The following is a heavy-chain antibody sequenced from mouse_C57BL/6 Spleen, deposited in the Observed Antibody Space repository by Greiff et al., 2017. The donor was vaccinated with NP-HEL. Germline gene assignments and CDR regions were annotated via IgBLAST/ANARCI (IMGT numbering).Heavy chain of an antibody. V-gene: IGHV1-82*01. CDR1: GYAFSSSW. J-gene: IGHJ3*01. D-gene: IGHD2-1*01. CDR2: IYPGDGNT. CDR3: EYGNPRFAY. Sequence: QVQLQQSGPELVKPGASVKISCKASGYAFSSSWMNWVKQRPGKGLEWIGRIYPGDGNTNYNGKFKGKATLTADKSSSTAYMQLSSLTSEDSAVYFWEYGNPRFAYWGQGTLVTVSA.